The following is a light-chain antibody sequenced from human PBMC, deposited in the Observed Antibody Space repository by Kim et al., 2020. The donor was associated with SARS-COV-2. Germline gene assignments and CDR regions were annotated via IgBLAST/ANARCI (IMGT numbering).Light chain of an antibody. CDR3: QTWGTGIRV. CDR1: SGHSSYA. V-gene: IGLV4-69*01. CDR2: LNSDGSH. J-gene: IGLJ3*02. Sequence: SVKLTCTLSSGHSSYAIAWHQQQPEKGPRYLMKLNSDGSHRKGDGIPDRFSGSSSGAERYLTISSLQSEDEADYYCQTWGTGIRVFGGGTQLTVL.